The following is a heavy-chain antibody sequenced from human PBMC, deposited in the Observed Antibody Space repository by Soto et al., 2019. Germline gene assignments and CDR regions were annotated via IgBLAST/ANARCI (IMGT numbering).Heavy chain of an antibody. V-gene: IGHV3-15*01. CDR1: GFTFSTAW. CDR3: TTGLPFQH. CDR2: IKSKTDGGTT. Sequence: EVQLVESGGGLVKPGGSLRLFCAASGFTFSTAWMSWVRQAPGKGLEWVCRIKSKTDGGTTDYAAPVKGRFTISRDDSKNTLYLQMNSLRTEDTGVYYFTTGLPFQHWGQGTLVTVSS. J-gene: IGHJ1*01.